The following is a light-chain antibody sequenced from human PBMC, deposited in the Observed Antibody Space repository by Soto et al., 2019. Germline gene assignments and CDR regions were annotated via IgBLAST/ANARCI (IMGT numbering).Light chain of an antibody. J-gene: IGKJ1*01. CDR3: LQYNNWPWT. CDR2: AAS. CDR1: QRVSSH. V-gene: IGKV3-15*01. Sequence: ETVMTQSPVTLSVSPGDTATLSCRASQRVSSHLAWYQQKPGQAPRLLIYAASTRATGIPVRFSGSGSETEFTLTIRSLQSEDSALYYCLQYNNWPWTFGQGTKVDIK.